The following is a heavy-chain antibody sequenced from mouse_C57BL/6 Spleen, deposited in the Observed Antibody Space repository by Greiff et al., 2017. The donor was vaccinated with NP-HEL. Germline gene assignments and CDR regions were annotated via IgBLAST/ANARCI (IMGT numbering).Heavy chain of an antibody. CDR3: AREGLRYWYFDV. Sequence: ESGPGLVKPSQSLSLTCSVTGYSITSGYYWNWIRQFPGNKLEWMGYISYDGSNNYNPSLKNRISITRDTSKKQFFLKLNSVTTEDTATYYCAREGLRYWYFDVWGTGTTVTVSS. CDR2: ISYDGSN. CDR1: GYSITSGYY. V-gene: IGHV3-6*01. D-gene: IGHD2-4*01. J-gene: IGHJ1*03.